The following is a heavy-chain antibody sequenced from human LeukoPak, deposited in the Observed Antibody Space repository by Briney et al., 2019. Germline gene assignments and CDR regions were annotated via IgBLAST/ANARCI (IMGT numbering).Heavy chain of an antibody. CDR3: ATGGYSYGFVRTFDI. Sequence: ASETLSLTCTVSGYSISSGYYRGWIRQPPGKGLEWIGSIYHSGSTYYNPSLKSRVTISVDTSKNQFSLKLSSVTAADTAVYYCATGGYSYGFVRTFDIWGQGTMVTVSS. J-gene: IGHJ3*02. V-gene: IGHV4-38-2*02. CDR1: GYSISSGYY. D-gene: IGHD5-18*01. CDR2: IYHSGST.